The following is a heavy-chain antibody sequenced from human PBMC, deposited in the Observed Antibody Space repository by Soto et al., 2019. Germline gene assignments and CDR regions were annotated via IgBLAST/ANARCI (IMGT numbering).Heavy chain of an antibody. Sequence: GGSLRLSCAASGFTFRSYSMNWVRQAPGKGLEWVSYISSSNRTINYADSVKGRFIISRDNAKNSLYLQMHSLRDEDTAVYYCAREGWPLLQTGMDVWGQGTTVTVSS. CDR1: GFTFRSYS. D-gene: IGHD2-15*01. CDR3: AREGWPLLQTGMDV. CDR2: ISSSNRTI. J-gene: IGHJ6*02. V-gene: IGHV3-48*02.